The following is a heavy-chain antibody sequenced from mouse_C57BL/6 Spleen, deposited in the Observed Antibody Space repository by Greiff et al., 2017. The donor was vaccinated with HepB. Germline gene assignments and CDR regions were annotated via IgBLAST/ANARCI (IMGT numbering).Heavy chain of an antibody. CDR2: INPSSGYT. J-gene: IGHJ4*01. CDR1: GYTFTSYT. V-gene: IGHV1-4*01. D-gene: IGHD1-1*01. CDR3: ARDGSSPSYAMDY. Sequence: VQLQQSGAELARPGASVKMSCKASGYTFTSYTMHWVKQRPGQGLEWIGYINPSSGYTKYNQKFKDKATLTADKSSSTAYMQLSSLTSEDSAVYYCARDGSSPSYAMDYWGQGTSVTVSS.